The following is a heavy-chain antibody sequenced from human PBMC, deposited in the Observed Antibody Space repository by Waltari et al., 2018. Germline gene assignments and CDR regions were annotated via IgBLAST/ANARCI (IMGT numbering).Heavy chain of an antibody. CDR3: ARGGSYHPYYYYYYYMDV. CDR2: IYYSGST. D-gene: IGHD1-26*01. CDR1: GGSISSYY. J-gene: IGHJ6*03. Sequence: QVQLQESGPGLVKPSETLSLTCTVSGGSISSYYWSWIRQPPGKGLEWIGYIYYSGSTNYNPSLKSRVTISVDTSKNQFSLKLSSVTAADTAVYYCARGGSYHPYYYYYYYMDVWGKGTTVTISS. V-gene: IGHV4-59*01.